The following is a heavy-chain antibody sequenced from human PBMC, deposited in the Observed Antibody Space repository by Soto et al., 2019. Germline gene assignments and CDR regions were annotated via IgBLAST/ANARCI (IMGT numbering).Heavy chain of an antibody. D-gene: IGHD5-18*01. J-gene: IGHJ2*01. CDR3: ARGGYDWYFDL. Sequence: QVQLVQSGAEVKKPGASVKVACKASGYTFNTYYIHWVRQAPGQGLEWMGMFNPSGGTTNYAQKLQGRGTLTRDKSTSTGYMELSSLRSEDTAIYYCARGGYDWYFDLWGRGTLVTVSS. V-gene: IGHV1-46*02. CDR2: FNPSGGTT. CDR1: GYTFNTYY.